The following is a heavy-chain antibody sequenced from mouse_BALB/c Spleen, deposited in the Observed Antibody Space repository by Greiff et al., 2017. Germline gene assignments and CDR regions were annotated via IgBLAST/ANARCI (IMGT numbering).Heavy chain of an antibody. CDR3: ARPYYDHAWFAY. D-gene: IGHD2-10*01. CDR1: GYTFTSYW. Sequence: VQLQESGAELAKPGASVKMSCKASGYTFTSYWMHWVKQRPGQGLEWIGYINPSTGYTEYNQKFKGKATLTADKSSSTAYMQLSSLTSEDSAVYYCARPYYDHAWFAYWGQGTLVTVSA. CDR2: INPSTGYT. V-gene: IGHV1-7*01. J-gene: IGHJ3*01.